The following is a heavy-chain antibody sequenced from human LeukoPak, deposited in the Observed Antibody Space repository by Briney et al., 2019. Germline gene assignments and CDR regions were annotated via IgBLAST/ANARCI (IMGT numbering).Heavy chain of an antibody. J-gene: IGHJ4*02. CDR1: GYSISGGYY. V-gene: IGHV4-38-2*02. D-gene: IGHD2-15*01. CDR2: IFHSGST. CDR3: ARVYCSGGSCYVGMFDY. Sequence: SETLSLTCTVSGYSISGGYYWGWVRQPPGKGLEWIGSIFHSGSTDYNPSLKSRVTISIDTSNNQFSLKLSSVTAADTAVYYCARVYCSGGSCYVGMFDYWGQGTLVTVSS.